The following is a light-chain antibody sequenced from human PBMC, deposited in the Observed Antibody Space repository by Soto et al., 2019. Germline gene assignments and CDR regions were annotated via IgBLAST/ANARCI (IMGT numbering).Light chain of an antibody. CDR3: SSYTSSSTPYV. CDR2: DVT. J-gene: IGLJ1*01. V-gene: IGLV2-14*01. CDR1: SSDIGAYDY. Sequence: QSALTQPASVSGSPGQSITISCTGSSSDIGAYDYVSWYQQRPVKAPKLMIFDVTNRPSGVSDRFSGSKSGNTASLTISGLQTEDEADYYCSSYTSSSTPYVFGTGTKLIVL.